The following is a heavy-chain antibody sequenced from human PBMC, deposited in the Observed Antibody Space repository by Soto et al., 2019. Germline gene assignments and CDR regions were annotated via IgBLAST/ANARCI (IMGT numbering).Heavy chain of an antibody. Sequence: GGSLRLSCAASGFTFSSYAMSWVRQAPGKGLEWVSAISGSGGSTYYADSVKGRFTISRDNSKNTLYLQMNSLRAEDTAVYYCAKDLSIGSRHSGSYAFDYWGQGTLVTVSS. CDR1: GFTFSSYA. D-gene: IGHD1-26*01. J-gene: IGHJ4*02. V-gene: IGHV3-23*01. CDR3: AKDLSIGSRHSGSYAFDY. CDR2: ISGSGGST.